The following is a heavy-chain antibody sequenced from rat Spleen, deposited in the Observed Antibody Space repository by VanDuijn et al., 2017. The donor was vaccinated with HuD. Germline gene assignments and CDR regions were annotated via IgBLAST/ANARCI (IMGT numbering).Heavy chain of an antibody. CDR2: ISYDGSST. CDR3: ARHNSGYFDY. CDR1: GFVFSFFP. Sequence: EVQLVESDGGLVQPGRSLKLSCAASGFVFSFFPMAWVRQTPTKGLEWVATISYDGSSTYYRDSVKGRFTISRDNAKSTLYLQMDSLRSEDTATYYCARHNSGYFDYWGQGVMVTVSS. J-gene: IGHJ2*01. D-gene: IGHD4-3*01. V-gene: IGHV5-29*01.